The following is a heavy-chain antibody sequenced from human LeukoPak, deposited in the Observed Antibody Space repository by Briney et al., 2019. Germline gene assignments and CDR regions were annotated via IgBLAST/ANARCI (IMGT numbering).Heavy chain of an antibody. J-gene: IGHJ3*02. Sequence: GGSLRLSCAASGFTFSSYAMHWVRQAPGKGLEWVAVISYDGSNKYYADSVKGRFTISRDNSKNTLYLQMNSLRAEDTAVYYCARERGVGYYDILTGYHDAFDIWGQGTMVTVSS. V-gene: IGHV3-30-3*01. CDR2: ISYDGSNK. CDR3: ARERGVGYYDILTGYHDAFDI. D-gene: IGHD3-9*01. CDR1: GFTFSSYA.